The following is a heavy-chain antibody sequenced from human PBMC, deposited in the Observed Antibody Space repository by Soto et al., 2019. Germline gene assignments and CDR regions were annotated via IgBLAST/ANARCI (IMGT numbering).Heavy chain of an antibody. CDR3: ARTGYGNWLDP. V-gene: IGHV5-10-1*01. Sequence: GESLKISCKASGYSFTDYWITWVRQMPGKGLEWMGRIDPRDSQSNYSPSFQGHVTISADKSSSTAYLQWNSLKASDTAMYYCARTGYGNWLDPWGQGTLVTRLL. CDR1: GYSFTDYW. D-gene: IGHD3-10*01. CDR2: IDPRDSQS. J-gene: IGHJ5*02.